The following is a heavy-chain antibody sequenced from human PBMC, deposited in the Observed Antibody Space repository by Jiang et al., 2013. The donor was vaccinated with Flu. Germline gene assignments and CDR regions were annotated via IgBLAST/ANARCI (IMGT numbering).Heavy chain of an antibody. CDR1: GFTFSSYS. Sequence: VQLLESGGGLVKPGGSLRLSCAASGFTFSSYSMNWVRQAPGKGLEWVSSISSSSSYIYYADSVKGRFTISRDNAKNSLYLQMNSLRAEDTAVYYCARLAYCGGDCYSGYFQHWGQGTLVTVSS. J-gene: IGHJ1*01. D-gene: IGHD2-21*01. V-gene: IGHV3-21*01. CDR2: ISSSSSYI. CDR3: ARLAYCGGDCYSGYFQH.